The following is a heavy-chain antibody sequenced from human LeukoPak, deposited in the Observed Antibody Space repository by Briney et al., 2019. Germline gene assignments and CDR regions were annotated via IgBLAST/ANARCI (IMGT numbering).Heavy chain of an antibody. J-gene: IGHJ4*02. D-gene: IGHD2-21*02. CDR1: GGSFSGYY. Sequence: SETLSLTCAVYGGSFSGYYWSWIRQPPGKGLEWIGEINHSGSTNYNPSLKCRVTISVDTSKNQFSLKLSSVTAADTAVYYCARALTGCGGDCHHGYWGQGTLVTVSS. V-gene: IGHV4-34*01. CDR2: INHSGST. CDR3: ARALTGCGGDCHHGY.